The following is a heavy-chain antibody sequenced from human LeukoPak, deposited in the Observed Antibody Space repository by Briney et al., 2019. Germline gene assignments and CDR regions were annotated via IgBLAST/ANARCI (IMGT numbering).Heavy chain of an antibody. V-gene: IGHV3-48*03. J-gene: IGHJ4*02. CDR1: GFTFSSYE. CDR2: ISSSGSTI. D-gene: IGHD1-26*01. CDR3: ATCIVGATWLDY. Sequence: GGSLRLSCAASGFTFSSYEMNWVRQAPGKGLEWVSYISSSGSTIYYADSVKGRFTISRDNSKNTLYLQMNSLRAEDTAVYYCATCIVGATWLDYWGQGTLVTVSS.